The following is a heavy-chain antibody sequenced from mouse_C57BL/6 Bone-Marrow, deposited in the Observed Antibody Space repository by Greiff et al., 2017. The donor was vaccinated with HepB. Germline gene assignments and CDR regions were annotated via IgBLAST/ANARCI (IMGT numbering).Heavy chain of an antibody. D-gene: IGHD2-3*01. CDR3: ARGYDGYYVEWYFDV. Sequence: VQLQQSGAELARPGASVKLSCKASGYTFTSYGISWVKQRTGQGLEWIGEIYPRSGNTYYNEKFKGKATMTADKSSSTAYMELRSLTSEDSAVYFCARGYDGYYVEWYFDVWGTGTTVTVSS. V-gene: IGHV1-81*01. CDR1: GYTFTSYG. J-gene: IGHJ1*03. CDR2: IYPRSGNT.